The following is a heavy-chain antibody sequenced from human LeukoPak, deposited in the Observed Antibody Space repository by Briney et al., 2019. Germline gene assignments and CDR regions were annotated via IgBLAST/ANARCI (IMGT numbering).Heavy chain of an antibody. CDR2: IYYSGST. V-gene: IGHV4-59*01. CDR3: ARDRSYGYYYMDV. Sequence: SETLSLTCTVSGGSISSYYWSWIRQPPGKGLEWIGYIYYSGSTNYNPSLKSRVTISVDTSKNQFSLKLSSVTAADTAVYYCARDRSYGYYYMDVWGKGTTVTVSS. D-gene: IGHD5-18*01. CDR1: GGSISSYY. J-gene: IGHJ6*03.